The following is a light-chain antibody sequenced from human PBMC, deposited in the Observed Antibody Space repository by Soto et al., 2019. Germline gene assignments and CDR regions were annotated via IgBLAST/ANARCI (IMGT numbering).Light chain of an antibody. CDR2: EAY. CDR1: QSIGSY. CDR3: QQRSNWPPTWT. J-gene: IGKJ1*01. Sequence: IVLTQSPATLSLSPGERATLSCRASQSIGSYLAWYQQKPGQAPRLLIYEAYNRATGIPGRFSGSGSGTDFTLTISSLEPADLAVYYCQQRSNWPPTWTFGQGTKVEI. V-gene: IGKV3-11*01.